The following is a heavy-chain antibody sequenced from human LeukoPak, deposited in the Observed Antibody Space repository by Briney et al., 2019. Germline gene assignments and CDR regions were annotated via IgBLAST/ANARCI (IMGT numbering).Heavy chain of an antibody. CDR1: GFTFSNSW. J-gene: IGHJ4*02. D-gene: IGHD3/OR15-3a*01. CDR3: ARDSYGLHD. V-gene: IGHV3-7*01. CDR2: IKLDGSQK. Sequence: PGGSLRLSCAASGFTFSNSWMSWVRQAPGKGLEWVANIKLDGSQKYYVDSVKGRFTISRDNAKNSLYLQMNSLRAEDTAVYYCARDSYGLHDWGQGTLVTVSS.